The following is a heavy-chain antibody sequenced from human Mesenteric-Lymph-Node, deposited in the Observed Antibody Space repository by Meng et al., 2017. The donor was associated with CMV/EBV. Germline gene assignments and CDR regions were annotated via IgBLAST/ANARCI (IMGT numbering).Heavy chain of an antibody. CDR1: GGSFSGYY. Sequence: SETLSLTCAVYGGSFSGYYWSWIRQPPGKGLEWIGEINHSGSTNYNPSLKSRVTISVDTSKNQFSLKLSSVTAADTAVYYCARGRDFWSGYYIGYWGQGTLVTVSS. CDR2: INHSGST. CDR3: ARGRDFWSGYYIGY. D-gene: IGHD3-3*01. V-gene: IGHV4-34*01. J-gene: IGHJ4*02.